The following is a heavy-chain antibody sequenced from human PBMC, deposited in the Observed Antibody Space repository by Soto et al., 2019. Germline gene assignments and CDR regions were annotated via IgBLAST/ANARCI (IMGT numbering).Heavy chain of an antibody. Sequence: TSETLSLTCTVSGGSISSGGYYWSRIRQHPGKGLEWIGYIYYSGSTYYNPSLKSRVTISVDTSKNQFSLKLSSVTAADTAVYYCARGSGDGYYYYYMDVWGKGTTVTVSS. CDR3: ARGSGDGYYYYYMDV. D-gene: IGHD2-15*01. V-gene: IGHV4-31*03. J-gene: IGHJ6*03. CDR1: GGSISSGGYY. CDR2: IYYSGST.